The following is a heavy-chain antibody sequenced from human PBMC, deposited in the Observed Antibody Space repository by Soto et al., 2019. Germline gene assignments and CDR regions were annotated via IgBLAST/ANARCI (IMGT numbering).Heavy chain of an antibody. CDR2: ISYSGNT. V-gene: IGHV4-30-4*03. CDR3: RTVRASWYVDY. D-gene: IGHD2-2*01. J-gene: IGHJ4*02. Sequence: QVQLQESGPGLVKPSQTLSLTCTVSGGSISSGGYYWSWIRQPPGKGLEWIAYISYSGNTYYNPSLKSRVTISADTCKNQFSLELKSVTVADTAVYYCRTVRASWYVDYWGQGTLVTVSS. CDR1: GGSISSGGYY.